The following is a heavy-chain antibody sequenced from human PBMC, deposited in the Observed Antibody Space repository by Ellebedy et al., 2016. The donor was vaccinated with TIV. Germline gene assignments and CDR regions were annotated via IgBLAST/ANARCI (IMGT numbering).Heavy chain of an antibody. J-gene: IGHJ4*02. V-gene: IGHV4-59*01. CDR1: GGSISSYY. D-gene: IGHD1-26*01. CDR2: IYYSGST. Sequence: SETLSLTCTVSGGSISSYYWSWIRQPPGKGLEWIGHIYYSGSTNYNPSLKSRVTISVDTSKNQFSLKLSSVTAADTAVYYCARLTGGSFLPTYYFDYWGQGTLVTVSS. CDR3: ARLTGGSFLPTYYFDY.